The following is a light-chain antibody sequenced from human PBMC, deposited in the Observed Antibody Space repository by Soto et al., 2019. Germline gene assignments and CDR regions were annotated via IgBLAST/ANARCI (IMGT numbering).Light chain of an antibody. V-gene: IGLV1-44*01. CDR2: ANN. Sequence: QSVLTQPPSASGTPGQRVTISCSGSSSNIGSNTVNWYQQLPGTAPKLLIHANNQRPSGVPDRFSGSKSGTSASLAISWLQSEEADYYCAAWDDSLNGYVFGPGTKVTVL. CDR3: AAWDDSLNGYV. CDR1: SSNIGSNT. J-gene: IGLJ1*01.